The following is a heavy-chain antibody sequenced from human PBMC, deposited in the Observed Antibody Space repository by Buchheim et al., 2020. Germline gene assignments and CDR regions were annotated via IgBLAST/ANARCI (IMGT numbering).Heavy chain of an antibody. J-gene: IGHJ6*02. CDR3: AKPKKMTKDYYYYGMDV. CDR1: GFTFSSYW. CDR2: INSDGSST. V-gene: IGHV3-74*01. Sequence: EVQLVESGGGLVQPGGSLRLSCAASGFTFSSYWMHWVRQAPGKGLVWVSRINSDGSSTSYADSVKGRFTISRDNAKNTLYLQMNSLRAEDTAVYYCAKPKKMTKDYYYYGMDVWGQGTT. D-gene: IGHD5-24*01.